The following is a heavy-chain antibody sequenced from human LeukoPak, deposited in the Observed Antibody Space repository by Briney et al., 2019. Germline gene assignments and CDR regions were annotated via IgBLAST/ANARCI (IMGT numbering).Heavy chain of an antibody. Sequence: PSETLSLTCTVSRGSISGYSWSWIRQSPGGGLEWIGYIYYSGDPAYNPSLRSRVTLSVDTSKNQFSLQLRSVTTADTAVYYCVRGPYGASISKWFDPWGQGTQVIVSP. CDR3: VRGPYGASISKWFDP. V-gene: IGHV4-59*01. CDR2: IYYSGDP. D-gene: IGHD4/OR15-4a*01. CDR1: RGSISGYS. J-gene: IGHJ5*02.